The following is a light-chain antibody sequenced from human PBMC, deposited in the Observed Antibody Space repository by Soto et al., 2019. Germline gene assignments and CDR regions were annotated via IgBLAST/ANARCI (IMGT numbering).Light chain of an antibody. CDR2: DAS. CDR1: QSVSIY. CDR3: QQRSNWLT. Sequence: EIVLTQSPATLSLFPGERATLSCRASQSVSIYLAWYQHKPGQAPRLLIYDASNRATGIPARFSGSGSGTDFTLTISSLEPEDFAVYYCQQRSNWLTFGGGTKVEIK. V-gene: IGKV3-11*01. J-gene: IGKJ4*01.